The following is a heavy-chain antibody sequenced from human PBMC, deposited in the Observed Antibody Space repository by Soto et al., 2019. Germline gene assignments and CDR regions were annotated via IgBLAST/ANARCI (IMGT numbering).Heavy chain of an antibody. Sequence: GGSLRLSCTASGFTFGDYAMSWFRQAPGKGLEWVGFIRSKAYGGTTEYAASVKGRFTISRDDSKSIAYLQMNSLKTEDTAVYYCTRGVLWSGYYWENWFDPWGQGTLVTVSS. D-gene: IGHD3-3*01. V-gene: IGHV3-49*03. CDR3: TRGVLWSGYYWENWFDP. CDR2: IRSKAYGGTT. CDR1: GFTFGDYA. J-gene: IGHJ5*02.